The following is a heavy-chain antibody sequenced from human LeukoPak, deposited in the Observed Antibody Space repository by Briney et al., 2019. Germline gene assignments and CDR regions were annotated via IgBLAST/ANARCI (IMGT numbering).Heavy chain of an antibody. J-gene: IGHJ4*02. Sequence: GGSLRLSCAASGLSFSTAWMGWVRQAPGKGLEWVGRIKSKSDDGTAVYTAPVKGRFTISRDDSKDTLYLQMSSLRAEDTAVYYCAKDSRGYHRPIDYWGQGILVTVSS. CDR1: GLSFSTAW. D-gene: IGHD3-22*01. V-gene: IGHV3-15*01. CDR2: IKSKSDDGTA. CDR3: AKDSRGYHRPIDY.